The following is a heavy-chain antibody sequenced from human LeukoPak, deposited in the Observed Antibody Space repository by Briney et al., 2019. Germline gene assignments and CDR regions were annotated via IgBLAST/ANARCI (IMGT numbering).Heavy chain of an antibody. V-gene: IGHV4-59*01. CDR3: ARVVRGAVTFNRFDP. D-gene: IGHD3-10*02. J-gene: IGHJ5*02. CDR2: VAYSGNS. Sequence: PSETLSLTCTVSGDSMNNYYWSWLRQTPGEGLEWIGFVAYSGNSNYNPSLESRVTISIDTSKNQFSLKLNSVTAADTAMYYCARVVRGAVTFNRFDPWGQGTLVTVSS. CDR1: GDSMNNYY.